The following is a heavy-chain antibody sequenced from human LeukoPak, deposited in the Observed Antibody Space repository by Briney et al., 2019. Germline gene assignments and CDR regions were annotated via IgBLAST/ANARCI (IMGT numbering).Heavy chain of an antibody. CDR1: GYTFTSYA. V-gene: IGHV1-69*13. D-gene: IGHD3-3*01. CDR2: IIPIFGTA. Sequence: SVKVSCKASGYTFTSYAMNWVRQAPGQGLEWMGGIIPIFGTANYAQKFQGRVTITADGSTSTAYMELSSLRSEDTAVYYCARSVTIFGVVATMDVWGKGTTVTVSS. J-gene: IGHJ6*03. CDR3: ARSVTIFGVVATMDV.